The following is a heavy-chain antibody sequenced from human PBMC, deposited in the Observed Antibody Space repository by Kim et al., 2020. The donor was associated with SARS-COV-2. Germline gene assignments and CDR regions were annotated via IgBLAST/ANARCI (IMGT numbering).Heavy chain of an antibody. D-gene: IGHD6-6*01. CDR2: YN. V-gene: IGHV6-1*01. CDR3: ARDSVRHFDY. Sequence: YNDNAVAVKSRITITPDTSTNQFSLQLNSVTPEDTAVYYCARDSVRHFDYWGQGTLVTVSS. J-gene: IGHJ4*02.